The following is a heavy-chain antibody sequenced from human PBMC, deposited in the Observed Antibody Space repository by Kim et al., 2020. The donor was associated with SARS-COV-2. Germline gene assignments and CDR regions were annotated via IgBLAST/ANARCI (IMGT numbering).Heavy chain of an antibody. CDR1: GFTFSSYG. V-gene: IGHV3-30*18. CDR2: ISYDGSNK. Sequence: GGSLRLSCAASGFTFSSYGMHWVRQAPGKGLEWVAVISYDGSNKYYADSVKGRFTISRDNSKNTLYLQMNSLRAEDTAVYYCAKIDVVVVAADYWGQGTL. CDR3: AKIDVVVVAADY. D-gene: IGHD2-15*01. J-gene: IGHJ4*02.